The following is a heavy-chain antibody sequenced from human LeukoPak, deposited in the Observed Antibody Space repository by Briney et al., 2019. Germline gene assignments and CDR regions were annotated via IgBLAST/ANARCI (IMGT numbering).Heavy chain of an antibody. J-gene: IGHJ4*02. Sequence: TSVKVSCKASGGTFSSYAISWVRQAPGQGLEWMGRIIPIFGTANYAQKFQGRVTITTDESTSTAYMELSSLRSEDTAVYYCARGSGSYPTNFDYWGQGTLVTVSS. CDR3: ARGSGSYPTNFDY. D-gene: IGHD1-26*01. CDR2: IIPIFGTA. V-gene: IGHV1-69*05. CDR1: GGTFSSYA.